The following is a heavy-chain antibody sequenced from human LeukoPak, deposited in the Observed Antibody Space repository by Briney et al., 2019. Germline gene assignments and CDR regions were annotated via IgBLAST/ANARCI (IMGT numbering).Heavy chain of an antibody. Sequence: SETLSLTCTVSGGSISSSSYYWGWIRQPPGKGLEWIGSIYYSGSTYYNPSLKSRVTISVDTSKNQFSLKPSSVTAADTAVYYCARGGYYYGSGSYYPSYFDYWGQGTLVTVSS. D-gene: IGHD3-10*01. V-gene: IGHV4-39*07. CDR3: ARGGYYYGSGSYYPSYFDY. CDR2: IYYSGST. CDR1: GGSISSSSYY. J-gene: IGHJ4*02.